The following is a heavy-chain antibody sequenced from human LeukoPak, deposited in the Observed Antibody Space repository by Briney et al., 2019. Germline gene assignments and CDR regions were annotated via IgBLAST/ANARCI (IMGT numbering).Heavy chain of an antibody. V-gene: IGHV3-21*01. CDR2: IRSSSSYI. J-gene: IGHJ5*02. CDR3: ARASHRLAATTNWFDP. D-gene: IGHD2-15*01. CDR1: GSTFSSYS. Sequence: GGSLRLSCAASGSTFSSYSMNWVRQAPGKGLEWVSSIRSSSSYIYYADSVKGRFTISRDNAKNSLYLQMNSLRAEDTAVYYCARASHRLAATTNWFDPWGQGTLVTVSS.